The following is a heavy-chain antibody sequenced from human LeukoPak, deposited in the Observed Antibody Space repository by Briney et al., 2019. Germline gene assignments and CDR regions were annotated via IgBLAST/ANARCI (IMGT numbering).Heavy chain of an antibody. CDR1: GVSFISYG. CDR3: ARDEGHTVTNEYFQR. D-gene: IGHD2-2*01. J-gene: IGHJ1*01. CDR2: ISSGSGYI. Sequence: GGSLRLSCAASGVSFISYGMSWVRQAPGKGLEWVASISSGSGYIFYGDSAKGRFTISRDNAKDSLFLQMNSLTVEDTAVYYCARDEGHTVTNEYFQRWGQGTLVTVSS. V-gene: IGHV3-21*01.